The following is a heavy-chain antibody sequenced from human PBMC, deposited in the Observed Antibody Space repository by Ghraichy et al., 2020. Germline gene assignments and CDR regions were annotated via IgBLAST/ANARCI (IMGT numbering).Heavy chain of an antibody. J-gene: IGHJ4*02. CDR1: GFTFSNYW. Sequence: LSLTCAASGFTFSNYWMSWVRQAPGKGLEWVANIKEDGSDKYYVDSVKGRFTISRDTAKNSLFLQMDSLRVEDTAIYYCARVGRWHQLEPTDCTFDYWGQGTLVTVSS. CDR2: IKEDGSDK. D-gene: IGHD5-24*01. V-gene: IGHV3-7*01. CDR3: ARVGRWHQLEPTDCTFDY.